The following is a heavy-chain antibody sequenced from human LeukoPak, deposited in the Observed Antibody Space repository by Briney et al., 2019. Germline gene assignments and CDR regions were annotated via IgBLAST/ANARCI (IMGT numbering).Heavy chain of an antibody. V-gene: IGHV3-7*01. CDR2: MKQDGSEK. Sequence: PGGSLRLSCAASGFTFSSYWMSWVRQAPGKGLEWVANMKQDGSEKYYVDSVKGRFTISRDNAKNSLYLQMNSLRAEDTAVYYCARGRVVVGASTLYYLDYWGQGTLVTVSS. CDR3: ARGRVVVGASTLYYLDY. J-gene: IGHJ4*02. CDR1: GFTFSSYW. D-gene: IGHD2-15*01.